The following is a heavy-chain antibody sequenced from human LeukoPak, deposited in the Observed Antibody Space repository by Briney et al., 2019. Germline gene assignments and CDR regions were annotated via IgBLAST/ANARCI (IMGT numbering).Heavy chain of an antibody. Sequence: PGGSLRLSCAVSGFTFSGYTMHWVRQAPGKGMEWVAVISFDGSNKYYGDSVKGRFTISRDNSKNTLYLQMNSLRPDDTAIYYCARDTLWEWGQGTLVTVSS. CDR2: ISFDGSNK. CDR3: ARDTLWE. D-gene: IGHD1-26*01. J-gene: IGHJ4*02. V-gene: IGHV3-30-3*01. CDR1: GFTFSGYT.